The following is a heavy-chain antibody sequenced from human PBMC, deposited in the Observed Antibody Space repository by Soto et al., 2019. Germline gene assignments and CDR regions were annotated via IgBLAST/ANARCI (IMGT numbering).Heavy chain of an antibody. CDR3: ARERAVAGYYYGMDV. Sequence: PGGSLRLSCAASGFTFSSYGMHWVRQAPGKGLEWVAVIWYDGSNKYYADSVKGRFTISRDNSKNTLYLQMNSLRAEDTAVYYCARERAVAGYYYGMDVWGQGTTVTVSS. D-gene: IGHD6-19*01. CDR1: GFTFSSYG. J-gene: IGHJ6*02. CDR2: IWYDGSNK. V-gene: IGHV3-33*01.